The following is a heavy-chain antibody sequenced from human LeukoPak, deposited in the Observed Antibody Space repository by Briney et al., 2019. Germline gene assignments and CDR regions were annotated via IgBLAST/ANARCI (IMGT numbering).Heavy chain of an antibody. CDR1: DGSISTYY. CDR3: VRLRSYDSSGCYGHYFDY. D-gene: IGHD3-22*01. Sequence: PSETLSLTCTVSDGSISTYYWSWIRQPPGKGLEWIGYVYYTGDTSYNPSLKSRVTVSVDTSKNHFSLKLNSVTAADTAVYYCVRLRSYDSSGCYGHYFDYWGQGTLVTVSS. J-gene: IGHJ4*02. CDR2: VYYTGDT. V-gene: IGHV4-59*08.